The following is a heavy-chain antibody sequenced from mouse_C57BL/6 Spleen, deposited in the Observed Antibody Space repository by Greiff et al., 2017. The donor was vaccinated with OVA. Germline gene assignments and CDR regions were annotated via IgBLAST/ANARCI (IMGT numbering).Heavy chain of an antibody. J-gene: IGHJ2*01. CDR1: GYTFTDYE. V-gene: IGHV1-15*01. CDR3: TSTGGLYSNFDY. CDR2: IDPETGGT. Sequence: VQLQQSGAELVRPGASVTLSCTASGYTFTDYEMHWVKQTPVHGLEWIGAIDPETGGTAYTQKFKGKAILTADKSSSPAYMELRSLTSEDSAIYYCTSTGGLYSNFDYWGKGTTLTVSS. D-gene: IGHD2-5*01.